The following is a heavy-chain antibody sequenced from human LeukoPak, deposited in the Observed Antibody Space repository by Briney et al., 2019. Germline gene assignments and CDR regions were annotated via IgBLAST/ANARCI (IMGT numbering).Heavy chain of an antibody. J-gene: IGHJ5*02. CDR2: INHSVST. D-gene: IGHD3-9*01. CDR1: GGSFSGYY. CDR3: ARGSDILTGSLAGSMHA. V-gene: IGHV4-34*01. Sequence: SETLSLTCAVYGGSFSGYYWSWIRQPPGKGLEWIGEINHSVSTSYNPSLKSRVTISVDTSKNQFSLKLSSVTAADTAVYYCARGSDILTGSLAGSMHAWGQGTLVTVSS.